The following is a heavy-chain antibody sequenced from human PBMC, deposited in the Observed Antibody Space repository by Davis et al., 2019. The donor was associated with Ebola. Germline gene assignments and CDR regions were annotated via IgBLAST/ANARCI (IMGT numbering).Heavy chain of an antibody. Sequence: GESLKISCAASGFTFSDYWMHWVRQAPGKGLVWVSHINGGGSSTTYADSVKGRFTISRDNAKNTLYLRLNSLRAEDTAVYYCARFGGFYGMDVWGQGTTVTVSS. V-gene: IGHV3-74*01. J-gene: IGHJ6*02. CDR3: ARFGGFYGMDV. CDR1: GFTFSDYW. D-gene: IGHD3-10*01. CDR2: INGGGSST.